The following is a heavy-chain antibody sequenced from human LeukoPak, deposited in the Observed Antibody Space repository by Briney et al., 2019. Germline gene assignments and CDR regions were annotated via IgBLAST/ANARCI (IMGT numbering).Heavy chain of an antibody. J-gene: IGHJ6*02. V-gene: IGHV3-74*01. CDR2: ISGDGSMT. D-gene: IGHD3-10*01. Sequence: PGGSLRLSCAASGFTFSSYWMHWVRQAPGRELVWVSRISGDGSMTSYADSVKGRFTISRDNAKDTLYLQMTSLRVEDTAVYSCASLLTPYHGSGGGGMDVWGQGTTVTVSS. CDR3: ASLLTPYHGSGGGGMDV. CDR1: GFTFSSYW.